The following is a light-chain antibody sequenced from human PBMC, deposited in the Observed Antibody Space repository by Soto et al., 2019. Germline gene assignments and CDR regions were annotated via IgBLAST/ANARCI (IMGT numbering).Light chain of an antibody. V-gene: IGKV3-11*01. Sequence: EIVLTQSPATLSLSPGDRATLSCRASQSVSSYLAWYQQKPGQAPRLLIYDASNRATGIPARFSGSGSGTALPLTISSLEAEDFAVYYCQQRSIWPPITFGQGTRLEFK. J-gene: IGKJ5*01. CDR1: QSVSSY. CDR2: DAS. CDR3: QQRSIWPPIT.